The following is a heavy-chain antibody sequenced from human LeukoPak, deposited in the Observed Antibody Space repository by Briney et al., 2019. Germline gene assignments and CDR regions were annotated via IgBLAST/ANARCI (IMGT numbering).Heavy chain of an antibody. J-gene: IGHJ4*02. Sequence: ASVKVSCKASGGTFSSYAISWVRQAPGQGLEWMGGIIPIFGTANYAQKFQGRVTITADKSTSTAYMELSSLRSEDTAVYYCAREASGYSYGHFDYWGQGTLVTVSS. CDR3: AREASGYSYGHFDY. D-gene: IGHD5-18*01. V-gene: IGHV1-69*06. CDR1: GGTFSSYA. CDR2: IIPIFGTA.